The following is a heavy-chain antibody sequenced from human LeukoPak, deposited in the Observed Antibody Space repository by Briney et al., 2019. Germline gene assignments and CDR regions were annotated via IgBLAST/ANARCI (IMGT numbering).Heavy chain of an antibody. J-gene: IGHJ4*02. D-gene: IGHD5-12*01. CDR2: ISAYNGNT. V-gene: IGHV1-18*01. Sequence: ASVKVSCKASGYTFTSYGISWVRQAPGQGLECMGWISAYNGNTNYAQKLQGRVTMTTDTSTSTAYMELRSLRSDGTAVYYCARESYYSGYEHVDYWGQGTLVTVSS. CDR3: ARESYYSGYEHVDY. CDR1: GYTFTSYG.